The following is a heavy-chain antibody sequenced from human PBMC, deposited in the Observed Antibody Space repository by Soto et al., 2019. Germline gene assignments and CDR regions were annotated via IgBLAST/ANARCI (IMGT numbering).Heavy chain of an antibody. CDR1: GGSIRSSSYY. CDR2: IYYCEST. V-gene: IGHV4-39*01. J-gene: IGHJ6*02. Sequence: LSLTCTISGGSIRSSSYYWGWIRQPPGKGLEWIGSIYYCESTYYNPSRKGRVTISVDTSKNQFSLKMSSVTAADTAVYYCAIGTTNYYYGMDVWGQGTTVTVSS. D-gene: IGHD4-4*01. CDR3: AIGTTNYYYGMDV.